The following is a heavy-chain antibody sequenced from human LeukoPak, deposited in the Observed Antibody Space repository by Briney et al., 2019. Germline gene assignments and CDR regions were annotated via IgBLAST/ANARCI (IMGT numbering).Heavy chain of an antibody. J-gene: IGHJ3*02. CDR3: AKDHENWRWLDI. V-gene: IGHV3-30*18. D-gene: IGHD5-24*01. Sequence: GRSLRLSCAASGFTFSNYGMHWVRQAPGKGLEWVAVISADGNHEYYTDSVKGRFTISRDNSKNTLYLQMNSVRTEDTAEYYCAKDHENWRWLDIWGQGTMVTVSS. CDR1: GFTFSNYG. CDR2: ISADGNHE.